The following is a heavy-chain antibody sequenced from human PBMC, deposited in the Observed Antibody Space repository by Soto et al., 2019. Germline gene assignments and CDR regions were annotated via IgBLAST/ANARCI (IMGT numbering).Heavy chain of an antibody. CDR3: ARDTVVVPAATYNWFDP. V-gene: IGHV1-69*01. D-gene: IGHD2-2*01. Sequence: QVQLVQSGAEVKKPGSSVKVSCKASGGTFSSYAISWVRQAPGQGLEWMGGIIPIFGTANYAQKFQGRVTITADESTSTAYMELSSLRSEDTAVYYCARDTVVVPAATYNWFDPWGQGTLFTVSS. J-gene: IGHJ5*02. CDR1: GGTFSSYA. CDR2: IIPIFGTA.